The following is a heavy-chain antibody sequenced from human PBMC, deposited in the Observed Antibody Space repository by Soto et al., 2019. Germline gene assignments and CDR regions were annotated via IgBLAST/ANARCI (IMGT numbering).Heavy chain of an antibody. J-gene: IGHJ6*03. V-gene: IGHV3-74*01. CDR2: LKGDASST. Sequence: EVQVEESGGGLVQPGGSLRLSCAASGFTFSEYWMHWVRQAPGKGLVWVSRLKGDASSTNYADSVKGRFTISRDNAKNTAYLEINSLRAEDTAVYYCARGARGYYYMDVWGTGTTVTVSS. CDR3: ARGARGYYYMDV. D-gene: IGHD3-3*01. CDR1: GFTFSEYW.